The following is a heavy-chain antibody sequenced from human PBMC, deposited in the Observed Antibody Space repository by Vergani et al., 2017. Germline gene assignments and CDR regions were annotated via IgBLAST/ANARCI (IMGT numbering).Heavy chain of an antibody. J-gene: IGHJ6*02. Sequence: QVQLVESGGGVVQPGRSLRLSCAASGFTYSSYGMHWVRQAPGKGLEWVAVIWYDGSNKYYADSVKGRFTISRDNSKNTLYLQMNSLRAEDTAVYYCARDQVGYCSSTSCLKTRYYYYYGMDVGGQGTTVTVSS. V-gene: IGHV3-33*01. CDR2: IWYDGSNK. CDR3: ARDQVGYCSSTSCLKTRYYYYYGMDV. D-gene: IGHD2-2*01. CDR1: GFTYSSYG.